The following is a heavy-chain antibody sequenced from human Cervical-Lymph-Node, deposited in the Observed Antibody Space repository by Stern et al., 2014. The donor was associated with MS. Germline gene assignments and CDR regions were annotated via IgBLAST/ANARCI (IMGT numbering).Heavy chain of an antibody. Sequence: VQLVQSGAEVKKPGSSVKVSCKTSGGTFSTYAISWVRQAPGQGLEWMGGIIPIYDTANYAQKCQGRVTITADESTSTAYMELRSLRSEDTAVYYCARGPYSYGPTYFEYWGQGTLVTVSS. J-gene: IGHJ4*02. CDR3: ARGPYSYGPTYFEY. CDR1: GGTFSTYA. V-gene: IGHV1-69*01. D-gene: IGHD5-18*01. CDR2: IIPIYDTA.